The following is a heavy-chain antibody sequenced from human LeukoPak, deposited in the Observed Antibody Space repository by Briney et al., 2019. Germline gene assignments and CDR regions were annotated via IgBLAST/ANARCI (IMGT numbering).Heavy chain of an antibody. V-gene: IGHV3-9*01. Sequence: GRSLRLSCAASGFTFDDYAMHWVRQAPGKGLEWGSGISWNSGSIGYADSVKGRFTISRDNAKNSLYLQMNSLRAEDTAVYYCAKDLSHGAVAGTSDYWGQGTLVTVSS. CDR1: GFTFDDYA. J-gene: IGHJ4*02. D-gene: IGHD6-19*01. CDR3: AKDLSHGAVAGTSDY. CDR2: ISWNSGSI.